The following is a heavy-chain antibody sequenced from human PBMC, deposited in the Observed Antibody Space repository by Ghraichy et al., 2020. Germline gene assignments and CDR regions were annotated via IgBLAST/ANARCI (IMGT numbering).Heavy chain of an antibody. CDR1: GYTFTSYG. V-gene: IGHV1-18*01. D-gene: IGHD1-20*01. CDR2: ISAYNGNT. CDR3: ARALGVGYNWKGSTDFDY. J-gene: IGHJ4*02. Sequence: ASVKVSCKASGYTFTSYGISWVRQAPGQGLEWMGWISAYNGNTNYAQKLQGRVTMTTDTSTSTAYMELRSLRSDDTAVYYCARALGVGYNWKGSTDFDYWGQGTLVTVSS.